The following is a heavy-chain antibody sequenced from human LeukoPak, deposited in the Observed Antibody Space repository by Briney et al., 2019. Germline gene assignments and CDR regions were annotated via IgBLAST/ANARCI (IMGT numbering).Heavy chain of an antibody. CDR3: ARDGIAGAPTYYFDY. D-gene: IGHD6-19*01. V-gene: IGHV3-64*01. CDR1: GFTFSSYA. J-gene: IGHJ4*02. CDR2: ISSNGGST. Sequence: GGSLRLSCAVSGFTFSSYAMHWVRQAPGKGLEYVSAISSNGGSTYYANSVKGRFTISRDNSKNTLYLQMGSLRAEDMAVYYCARDGIAGAPTYYFDYWGQGTLVTVSS.